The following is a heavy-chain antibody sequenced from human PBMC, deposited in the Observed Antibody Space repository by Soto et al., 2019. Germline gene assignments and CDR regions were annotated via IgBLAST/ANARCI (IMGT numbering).Heavy chain of an antibody. CDR1: GFTFSSYA. CDR3: AKPLGLIAVAGTRVYYGMDV. Sequence: GGSLRLSCAASGFTFSSYAMSWVRQAPGKGLEWVSAISGSGGSTYYADSVKGRFTISRDNSKNTLYLQMNSLRAEDTAVYYCAKPLGLIAVAGTRVYYGMDVWGQGTTVTVSS. V-gene: IGHV3-23*01. J-gene: IGHJ6*02. D-gene: IGHD6-19*01. CDR2: ISGSGGST.